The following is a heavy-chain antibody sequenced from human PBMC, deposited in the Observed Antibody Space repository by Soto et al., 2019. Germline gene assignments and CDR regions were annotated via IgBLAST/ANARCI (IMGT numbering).Heavy chain of an antibody. Sequence: QVQLVQSGPEVKEPGASVKVSCKASGYTFTNYGITWVRQAPGQGLEWMGWISAYNGDTNYAQKLQGRVTMTTDTSTNTAYMELRSLRSDDTAVFYCAGGSRSGSYSAGYDSWGQGTLVTVSS. J-gene: IGHJ5*01. V-gene: IGHV1-18*01. CDR2: ISAYNGDT. CDR1: GYTFTNYG. D-gene: IGHD1-26*01. CDR3: AGGSRSGSYSAGYDS.